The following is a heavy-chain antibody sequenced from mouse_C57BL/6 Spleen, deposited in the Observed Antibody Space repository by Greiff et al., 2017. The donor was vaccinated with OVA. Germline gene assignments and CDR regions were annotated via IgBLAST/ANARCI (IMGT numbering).Heavy chain of an antibody. J-gene: IGHJ4*01. CDR2: IYPGNGDT. V-gene: IGHV1-12*01. CDR1: GYTFTSYN. Sequence: QVQLQQSGAELVRPGASVKMSCKASGYTFTSYNMHWVKQTPRQGLEWIGAIYPGNGDTSYNQKFKGKATLTVDKSSSTAYMQLSSLTSECSAFYFCARGLLRYGSSYDYAMDYWGQGTSVTVSS. D-gene: IGHD1-1*01. CDR3: ARGLLRYGSSYDYAMDY.